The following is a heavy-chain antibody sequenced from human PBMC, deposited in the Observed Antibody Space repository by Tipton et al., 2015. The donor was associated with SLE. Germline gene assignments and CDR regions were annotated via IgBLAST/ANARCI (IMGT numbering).Heavy chain of an antibody. J-gene: IGHJ6*03. D-gene: IGHD4-11*01. Sequence: SLRLSCAASGFTFSSYEMNWVRQAPGKGLEWVSYISSSGSTIYYADSVKGRFTISRDNAKNSLYLQMNSLRAEDTAVYYCARCPAMTTDYYYMDVWGKGTTVPVSS. CDR3: ARCPAMTTDYYYMDV. CDR1: GFTFSSYE. V-gene: IGHV3-48*03. CDR2: ISSSGSTI.